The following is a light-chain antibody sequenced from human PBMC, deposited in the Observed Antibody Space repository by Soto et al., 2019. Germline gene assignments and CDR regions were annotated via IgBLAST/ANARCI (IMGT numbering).Light chain of an antibody. CDR2: DAT. CDR1: QSIGRY. Sequence: EIKMTQSPSSLSSSVGDRVTVTCRASQSIGRYLNWYQQKAGKAAKRLISDATTLETGLPSRFSGRESGTDFPLTISGLQPEDLATYYCQQSGPAPRTLGQGTKLEIK. CDR3: QQSGPAPRT. V-gene: IGKV1-39*01. J-gene: IGKJ2*01.